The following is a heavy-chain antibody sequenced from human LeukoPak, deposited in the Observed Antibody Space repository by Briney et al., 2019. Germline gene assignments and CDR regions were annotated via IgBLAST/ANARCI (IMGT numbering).Heavy chain of an antibody. CDR2: ISYDGNDK. V-gene: IGHV3-30*04. D-gene: IGHD6-19*01. Sequence: GRSLRLSCAASGLNFNYYAMHWVRQALGKGLEWVAVISYDGNDKYYADSVQGRFSISRDNSNNTLYLEMTSLRSEDTALYYCASGRIEVAGTGDYWGQGTLVIVSS. CDR1: GLNFNYYA. CDR3: ASGRIEVAGTGDY. J-gene: IGHJ4*02.